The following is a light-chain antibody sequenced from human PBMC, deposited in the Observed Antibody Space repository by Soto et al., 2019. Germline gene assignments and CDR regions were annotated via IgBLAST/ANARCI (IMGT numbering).Light chain of an antibody. V-gene: IGKV3-15*01. CDR1: HSVSSN. Sequence: EIVMTQSPATLSVSPGERATLSCRASHSVSSNLAWYQQKPGQAPRLLIYGASTRATGIPARFSGSWSGTEFTLTISSLQSEDFAVYYWQQYNNWPPYTFGQGTKLEIK. J-gene: IGKJ2*01. CDR3: QQYNNWPPYT. CDR2: GAS.